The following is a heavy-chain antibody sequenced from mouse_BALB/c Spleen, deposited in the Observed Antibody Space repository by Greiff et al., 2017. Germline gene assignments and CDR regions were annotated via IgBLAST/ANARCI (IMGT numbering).Heavy chain of an antibody. V-gene: IGHV1S22*01. Sequence: LQQPGSELVRPGASVKLSCKASGYTFTSYWMHWVKQRHGQGLEWIGNIYPGSGSTNYDEKFKSKGTLTVDTSSSTAYMHLSSLTSEDSAVYYCTRSGYYGYFDVWGAGTTVTVSS. D-gene: IGHD3-2*02. CDR3: TRSGYYGYFDV. J-gene: IGHJ1*01. CDR1: GYTFTSYW. CDR2: IYPGSGST.